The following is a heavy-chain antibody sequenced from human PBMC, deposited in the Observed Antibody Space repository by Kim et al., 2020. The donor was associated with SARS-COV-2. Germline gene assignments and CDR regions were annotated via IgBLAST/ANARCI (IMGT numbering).Heavy chain of an antibody. CDR3: ARGSGSRPQWDWFDP. D-gene: IGHD3-10*01. CDR1: GFTFSSYA. CDR2: ISYDGSNK. Sequence: GGSLRLSCAASGFTFSSYAMHWVRQAPGKGLEWVAVISYDGSNKYYVDSVKGRFTISRDNSKNTLYLQMNSLRAEDTAVYYCARGSGSRPQWDWFDPWGQGTLVTVSS. J-gene: IGHJ5*02. V-gene: IGHV3-30*04.